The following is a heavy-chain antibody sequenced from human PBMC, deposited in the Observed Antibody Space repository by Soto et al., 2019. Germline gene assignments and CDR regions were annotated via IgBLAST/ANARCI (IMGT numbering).Heavy chain of an antibody. CDR1: GGSISSGGYS. Sequence: SETLSLTCAVSGGSISSGGYSWSWIRQPPGKGLEWIGYIYHSGNTYYNPSLKSRVTISVDTSKNQFSLKLSSVTAADTAVYYCARDRGNWTPRPRWFDPWGQGTLVTVSS. CDR3: ARDRGNWTPRPRWFDP. CDR2: IYHSGNT. V-gene: IGHV4-30-2*05. D-gene: IGHD1-1*01. J-gene: IGHJ5*02.